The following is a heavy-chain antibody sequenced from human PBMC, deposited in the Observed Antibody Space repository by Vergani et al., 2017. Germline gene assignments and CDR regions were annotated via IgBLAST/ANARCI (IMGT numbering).Heavy chain of an antibody. CDR3: ARETDTGSSVSYNYYAMDV. D-gene: IGHD3-9*01. J-gene: IGHJ6*02. CDR1: GFTFSDYY. CDR2: ISSSGSTI. V-gene: IGHV3-11*04. Sequence: QVQLVESGGGLVKPGGSLRLSCAASGFTFSDYYMSWIRQAPGKGLEWVSYISSSGSTIYYADSVKGRFTVSRDNTKNTLYLQMNSLRAEDTAVYYCARETDTGSSVSYNYYAMDVWGQGTTVSVSS.